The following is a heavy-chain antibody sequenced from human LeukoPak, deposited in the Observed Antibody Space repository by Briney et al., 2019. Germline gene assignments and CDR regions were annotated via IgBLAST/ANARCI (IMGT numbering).Heavy chain of an antibody. V-gene: IGHV3-48*03. J-gene: IGHJ4*02. CDR2: IGSSGTTR. Sequence: GGSLRLSCAVSGFPFSVYEMNWVRQAPGKGLEWVANIGSSGTTRHYADSVKGRFSISRDNAENSLFLQMNSLRVEDTGIYYCALLAVASDFDYWGKGALVTVS. CDR1: GFPFSVYE. D-gene: IGHD6-19*01. CDR3: ALLAVASDFDY.